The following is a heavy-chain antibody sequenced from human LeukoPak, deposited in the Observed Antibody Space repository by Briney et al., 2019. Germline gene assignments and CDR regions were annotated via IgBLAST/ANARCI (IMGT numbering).Heavy chain of an antibody. CDR1: GFTFSDYW. Sequence: PGGSLRLSCVGSGFTFSDYWMSWVRQAPGKGLEWVANIKSDESERFFLDSVKGRFTISRDRSQNTLYLQMNSLRAEDTAVYYCARGAMSTFARYDSWGQGTLVTVSS. CDR2: IKSDESER. V-gene: IGHV3-7*03. D-gene: IGHD5-24*01. J-gene: IGHJ5*02. CDR3: ARGAMSTFARYDS.